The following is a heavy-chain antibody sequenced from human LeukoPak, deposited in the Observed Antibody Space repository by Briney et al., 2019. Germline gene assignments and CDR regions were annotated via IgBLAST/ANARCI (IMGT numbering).Heavy chain of an antibody. D-gene: IGHD2-15*01. V-gene: IGHV4-30-4*01. CDR3: ARAGSSYHHFVY. CDR1: GGSISSGDYY. J-gene: IGHJ4*02. Sequence: PSETLSLTCTVSGGSISSGDYYWSWLRQPPGKGLEWIGYIYYSGSTYYNPSLKSRVTISVDTSKNQFSLKLSSVTAADTAVYYCARAGSSYHHFVYWGQGTLVTVSS. CDR2: IYYSGST.